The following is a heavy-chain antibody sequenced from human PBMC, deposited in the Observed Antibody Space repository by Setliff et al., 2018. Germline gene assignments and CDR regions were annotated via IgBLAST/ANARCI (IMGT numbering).Heavy chain of an antibody. V-gene: IGHV3-7*03. Sequence: GGSLRLSCVASGCTFSRYWMSWVRQAPGKGLEWVANIKEDGSEKYYVDSVKGRFTISRDNSRNTFYLHMNSLRAEDTAVYYCAKYPPGSTIDYWGQGTLVTVSS. CDR1: GCTFSRYW. D-gene: IGHD3-9*01. CDR3: AKYPPGSTIDY. CDR2: IKEDGSEK. J-gene: IGHJ4*02.